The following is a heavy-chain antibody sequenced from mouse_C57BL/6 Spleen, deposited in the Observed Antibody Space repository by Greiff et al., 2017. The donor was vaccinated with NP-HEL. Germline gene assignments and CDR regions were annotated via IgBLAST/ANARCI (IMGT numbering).Heavy chain of an antibody. J-gene: IGHJ4*01. V-gene: IGHV1-62-2*01. CDR1: GYTFTEYT. Sequence: VQGVESGAELVKPGASVKLSCKASGYTFTEYTIHWVKQRSGQGLEWIGWFYPGSGSIKYNEKFKDKATLTADKSSSTVYMELSRLTSEDSAVYFCARHEESYYYGSPYYYAMDYWGQGTSVTVSS. D-gene: IGHD1-1*01. CDR2: FYPGSGSI. CDR3: ARHEESYYYGSPYYYAMDY.